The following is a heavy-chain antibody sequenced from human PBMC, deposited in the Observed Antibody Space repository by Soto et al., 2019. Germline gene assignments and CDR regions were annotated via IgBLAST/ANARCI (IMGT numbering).Heavy chain of an antibody. J-gene: IGHJ4*02. CDR2: LIPILGTT. D-gene: IGHD6-19*01. CDR3: ARASGYVSGWYHDY. CDR1: GGTFSSDA. V-gene: IGHV1-69*13. Sequence: ASVKVSCKASGGTFSSDAVSWVRQAPGQGLEWMGGLIPILGTTHYAQKFQGRVTITADESTNTAYMELSSLRSDDTAVYYCARASGYVSGWYHDYWGQGTWVTVSS.